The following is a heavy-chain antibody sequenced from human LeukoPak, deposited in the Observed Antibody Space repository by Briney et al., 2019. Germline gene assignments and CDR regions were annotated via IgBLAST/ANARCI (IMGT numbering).Heavy chain of an antibody. J-gene: IGHJ4*02. D-gene: IGHD2-21*01. Sequence: GGSLRLSCAASGFTVSSNYMSWFRQAPGKGLEWVGFIRSKAYGGTTEYAASVKGRFTISRDDSKSIAYLQMNSLKTEDTAVYYCTRGGGDGYNLGYYFDYWGQGTLVTVSS. CDR2: IRSKAYGGTT. CDR3: TRGGGDGYNLGYYFDY. CDR1: GFTVSSNY. V-gene: IGHV3-49*03.